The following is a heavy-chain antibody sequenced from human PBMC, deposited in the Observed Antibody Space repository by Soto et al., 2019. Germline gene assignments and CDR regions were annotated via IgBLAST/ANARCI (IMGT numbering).Heavy chain of an antibody. Sequence: SETLSLTCTVSGASISGFYWSWIRKSAGKGLEWIGRIYATGTTDYNPSLKSRVMMSVDTSKKQFSLKLRSVTAADTAVYYCEREQSLYYYDSSGYYLCGAFDIWGQGTMVTVSS. V-gene: IGHV4-4*07. J-gene: IGHJ3*02. CDR3: EREQSLYYYDSSGYYLCGAFDI. CDR2: IYATGTT. D-gene: IGHD3-22*01. CDR1: GASISGFY.